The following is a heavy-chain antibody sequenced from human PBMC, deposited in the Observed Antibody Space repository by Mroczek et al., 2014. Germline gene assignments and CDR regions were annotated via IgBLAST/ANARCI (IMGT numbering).Heavy chain of an antibody. CDR3: ARAGSSSTYYYMDV. Sequence: VQLVESGAEVKKPGSSVKASCKASGGTFSSYAISWVRQAPGQGLEWMGGIIPIFGTANYAQKFQGRVTITADESTSTAYMELSSLRSEDTAVYYCARAGSSSTYYYMDVWGKGTTVTVSS. V-gene: IGHV1-69*01. J-gene: IGHJ6*03. CDR2: IIPIFGTA. D-gene: IGHD6-6*01. CDR1: GGTFSSYA.